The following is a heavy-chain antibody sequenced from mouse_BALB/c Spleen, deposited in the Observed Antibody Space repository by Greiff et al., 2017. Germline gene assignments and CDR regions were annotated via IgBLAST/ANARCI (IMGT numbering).Heavy chain of an antibody. CDR3: ASSYSYAMDY. V-gene: IGHV1S81*02. CDR1: GYTFTSYW. J-gene: IGHJ4*01. D-gene: IGHD1-1*01. CDR2: INPSNGRT. Sequence: VQLQQPGAELVKPGASVKLSCKASGYTFTSYWMHWVKQRPGQGLEWIGEINPSNGRTNYNEKFKSKATLTVDKSSSTAYMQLSSLTSEDSAVYYCASSYSYAMDYWGQGTSVTVSS.